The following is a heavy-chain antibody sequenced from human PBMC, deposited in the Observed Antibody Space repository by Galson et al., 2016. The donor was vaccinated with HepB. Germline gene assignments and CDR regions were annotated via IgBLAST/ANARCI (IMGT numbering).Heavy chain of an antibody. CDR3: ARHSLLVGAAAY. Sequence: LSLTCTVSGGSISISSYYWGWIRQPPGKGLEWIGAVYCNGNTHFNESLKSRVTISVDTPNNEFSLTLVSVTARDTAVYYCARHSLLVGAAAYWGEGALVTVSS. CDR2: VYCNGNT. V-gene: IGHV4-39*01. J-gene: IGHJ4*02. D-gene: IGHD1-26*01. CDR1: GGSISISSYY.